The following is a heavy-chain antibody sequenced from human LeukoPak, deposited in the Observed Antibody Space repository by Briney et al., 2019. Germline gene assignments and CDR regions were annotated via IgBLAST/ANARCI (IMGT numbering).Heavy chain of an antibody. CDR3: ARDRNTKDYYYYYGMDV. Sequence: GGSLRLSCSASGFNFRSYSMNWIPQAPGKGLKSVSSISSSSTYIYYADSVKGRFTISRDNAKNSLYLQMNSLRAEDTAVYYCARDRNTKDYYYYYGMDVWGQGTTVTVYS. CDR1: GFNFRSYS. D-gene: IGHD2-2*01. V-gene: IGHV3-21*01. CDR2: ISSSSTYI. J-gene: IGHJ6*02.